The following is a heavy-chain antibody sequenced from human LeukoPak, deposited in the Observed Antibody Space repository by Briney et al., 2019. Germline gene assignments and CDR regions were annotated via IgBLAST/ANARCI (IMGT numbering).Heavy chain of an antibody. D-gene: IGHD6-19*01. V-gene: IGHV3-30*04. J-gene: IGHJ1*01. CDR3: AREKAVAGTAKYFQD. CDR1: GFTFSSYA. CDR2: ISYDGSNK. Sequence: GGSLRLSCAASGFTFSSYAMHWVRQAPGKGLEWVAVISYDGSNKYYADSVKGRFTISRDNSKNTLYLQMNSLRAEDTAVYYCAREKAVAGTAKYFQDWGQGTLVTVSS.